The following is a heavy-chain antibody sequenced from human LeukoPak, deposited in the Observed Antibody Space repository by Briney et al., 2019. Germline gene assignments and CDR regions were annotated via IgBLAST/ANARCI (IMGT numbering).Heavy chain of an antibody. CDR3: AREYYYDSSGYYPPHAFDI. CDR1: GGSISTYY. D-gene: IGHD3-22*01. J-gene: IGHJ3*02. Sequence: SETLSLTCTVSGGSISTYYWSWIRQPPGKGLEWMGYIYYSGSTNYNPPLKSRVTISVDTSKKQFSLKLSSVTAADTAVYYCAREYYYDSSGYYPPHAFDIWGQGTMVTVSS. CDR2: IYYSGST. V-gene: IGHV4-59*01.